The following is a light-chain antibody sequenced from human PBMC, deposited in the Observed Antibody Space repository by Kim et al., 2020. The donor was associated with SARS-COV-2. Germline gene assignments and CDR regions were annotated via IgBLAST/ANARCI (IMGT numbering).Light chain of an antibody. CDR3: QQSYDIPRT. Sequence: SASVGDRVIITCRSSKRITSYIKWYQQKPGKAPRLLIYAASSLQYGVPSRFSGAGSGTYFTLTISSLQLEDFATYFCQQSYDIPRTFGQGTKLEI. J-gene: IGKJ2*01. V-gene: IGKV1-39*01. CDR1: KRITSY. CDR2: AAS.